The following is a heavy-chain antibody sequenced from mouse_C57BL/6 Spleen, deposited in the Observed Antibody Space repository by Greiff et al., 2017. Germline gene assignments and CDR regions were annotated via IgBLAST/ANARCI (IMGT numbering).Heavy chain of an antibody. CDR3: ARDGLYYGSSYPAWFAY. CDR1: RYAFTNYL. J-gene: IGHJ3*01. D-gene: IGHD1-1*01. Sequence: VQLQQSGAELVRPGTSVKVSCKASRYAFTNYLIEWVKQRPGQGLEWIGVINPGSGGTNYNEKFKGQATLTADKSSSTAYMQLSSLSSEDSAVYFCARDGLYYGSSYPAWFAYWGQGTLVTVSA. V-gene: IGHV1-54*01. CDR2: INPGSGGT.